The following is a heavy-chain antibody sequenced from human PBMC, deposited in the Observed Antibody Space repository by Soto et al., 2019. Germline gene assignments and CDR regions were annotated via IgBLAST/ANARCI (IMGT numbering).Heavy chain of an antibody. J-gene: IGHJ3*02. V-gene: IGHV3-11*01. CDR3: ARVGKEDHIMITFGGGNAFDI. CDR2: ISSSGSTI. Sequence: GGSLRLSCAASGFTFSDYYMSWIRQAPGKGLEWVSYISSSGSTIYYADSVKGRFTISRDNAKNSLYLQMNSLRAEDTAVYYCARVGKEDHIMITFGGGNAFDIWGQGTMVTLSS. D-gene: IGHD3-16*01. CDR1: GFTFSDYY.